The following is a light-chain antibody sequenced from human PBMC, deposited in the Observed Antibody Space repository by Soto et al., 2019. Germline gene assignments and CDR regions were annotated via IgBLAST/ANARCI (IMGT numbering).Light chain of an antibody. CDR1: QSISSY. CDR2: AAS. V-gene: IGKV1-39*01. Sequence: DIQMPQSPSSLSASVGDRVPITCRASQSISSYLNWYQQKPGKAPKLLIYAASSLQSGVPSRFSGSGSGTDFTLTISSLQTADFATYYCQQSYSTTITFGQGTRLEI. J-gene: IGKJ5*01. CDR3: QQSYSTTIT.